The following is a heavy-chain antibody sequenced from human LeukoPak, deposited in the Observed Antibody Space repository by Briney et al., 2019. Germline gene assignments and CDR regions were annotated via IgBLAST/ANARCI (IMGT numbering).Heavy chain of an antibody. CDR3: ARHDPGWFDT. D-gene: IGHD7-27*01. Sequence: SETLSLTCTVSGGSISSSYWSWIRQPPGKGLEWIGYIHYSGSTNYNPSLKSRATISVDTPKAHFSLKLSSATAADTAVYYCARHDPGWFDTWGQGTLVTVSS. J-gene: IGHJ5*02. CDR2: IHYSGST. CDR1: GGSISSSY. V-gene: IGHV4-59*08.